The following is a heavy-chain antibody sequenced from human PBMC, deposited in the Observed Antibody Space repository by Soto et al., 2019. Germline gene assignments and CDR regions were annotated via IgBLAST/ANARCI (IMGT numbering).Heavy chain of an antibody. J-gene: IGHJ3*02. Sequence: QVQLVESGGGVVQPGRSLRLSCAASGFTFTNYGIHWVRQAPGKGLEWVALISYDGSNDYYGDSVKGRFTISRDNSKNTVFLQMNSLRDDDTAVYYCARDVTPFLVGTFGGFIVIGASDIWGQATMVTVSS. CDR2: ISYDGSND. D-gene: IGHD3-16*02. V-gene: IGHV3-30*03. CDR1: GFTFTNYG. CDR3: ARDVTPFLVGTFGGFIVIGASDI.